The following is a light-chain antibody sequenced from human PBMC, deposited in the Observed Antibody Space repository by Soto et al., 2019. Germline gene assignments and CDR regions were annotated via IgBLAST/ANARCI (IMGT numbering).Light chain of an antibody. CDR1: ESVSRN. V-gene: IGKV3-15*01. Sequence: EIVMTQSPATLSVSPGERATLSCRASESVSRNLAWYQQKPGQAPRLLFYGASTRATDIPARFSGTGSGTEFTLTISSLQSEDFAVYYCQQHNKWPRTFGQGTKVDI. J-gene: IGKJ1*01. CDR2: GAS. CDR3: QQHNKWPRT.